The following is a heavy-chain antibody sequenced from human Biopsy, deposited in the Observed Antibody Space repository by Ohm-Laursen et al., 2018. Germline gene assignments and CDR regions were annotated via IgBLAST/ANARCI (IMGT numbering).Heavy chain of an antibody. J-gene: IGHJ6*02. CDR1: EFSFSRYD. D-gene: IGHD1-26*01. Sequence: ASVKVSCKGSEFSFSRYDMHWVRQAPGRGLEWMGIISPSGGGTMDTQKFQDRLTLTRDTSTSTVHMELKSLKSEDTAVYYCAIFEGYSDDNLDYEHYGMDVWGQGTTVTVSS. CDR2: ISPSGGGT. V-gene: IGHV1-46*01. CDR3: AIFEGYSDDNLDYEHYGMDV.